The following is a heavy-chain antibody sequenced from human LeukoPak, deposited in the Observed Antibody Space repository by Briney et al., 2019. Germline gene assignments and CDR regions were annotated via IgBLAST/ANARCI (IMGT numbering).Heavy chain of an antibody. Sequence: GGSLRLSCAASGFPFSSYGMHWVRQAPGKGLEWVAVIWYDGSNKDYADSVKGRFTISRDKSKNTLSLQMNSLRAEDTAIYYCAREPRGPATIFKYFDYWGQGTLVTVSS. V-gene: IGHV3-33*01. CDR2: IWYDGSNK. CDR3: AREPRGPATIFKYFDY. D-gene: IGHD2-2*02. CDR1: GFPFSSYG. J-gene: IGHJ4*02.